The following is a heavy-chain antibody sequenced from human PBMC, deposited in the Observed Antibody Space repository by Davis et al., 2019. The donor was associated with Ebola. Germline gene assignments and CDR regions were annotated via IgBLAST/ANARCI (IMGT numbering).Heavy chain of an antibody. CDR2: TYYRSKWYY. D-gene: IGHD5-12*01. Sequence: PSETLSLTCAISGDSVSGSSGGWNSIRQSPPTGLGFLGRTYYRSKWYYDYAVSVKSRITIYPDTSKDQFSLHLNALTPEDTAVYYWARGWLRGGIDVWAEGTTVTFSS. CDR1: GDSVSGSSGG. CDR3: ARGWLRGGIDV. J-gene: IGHJ6*04. V-gene: IGHV6-1*01.